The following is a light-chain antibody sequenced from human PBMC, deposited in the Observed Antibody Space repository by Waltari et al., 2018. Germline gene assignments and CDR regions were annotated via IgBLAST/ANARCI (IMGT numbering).Light chain of an antibody. J-gene: IGLJ2*01. CDR2: SNN. CDR3: ATWDDSLNGVV. CDR1: RSNIGTTT. V-gene: IGLV1-44*01. Sequence: QSVLTQPPSASGTPGQGVTISCSGSRSNIGTTTDNGYPQLPGTAPKVLMYSNNQRPSGVPDRFSGSKSGTSASLAVSGLQSEDEGDYYCATWDDSLNGVVFGGGTKLTVL.